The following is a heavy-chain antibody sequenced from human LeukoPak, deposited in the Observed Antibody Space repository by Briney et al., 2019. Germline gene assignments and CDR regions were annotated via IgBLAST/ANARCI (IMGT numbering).Heavy chain of an antibody. J-gene: IGHJ3*02. CDR3: ARLRPDDFDI. D-gene: IGHD3-16*01. CDR1: GFTFSSYA. Sequence: GGSLRLSCAASGFTFSSYAMSWVRQAPGKGLEWVSGVSGSGDSTYYADSVKGRFTISRDNSKNTLYLQMNSLRAEDTAVYYCARLRPDDFDIWGQGTMVTVSS. CDR2: VSGSGDST. V-gene: IGHV3-23*01.